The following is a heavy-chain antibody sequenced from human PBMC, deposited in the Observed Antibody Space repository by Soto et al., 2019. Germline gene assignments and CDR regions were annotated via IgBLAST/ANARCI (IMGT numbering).Heavy chain of an antibody. V-gene: IGHV3-48*02. J-gene: IGHJ4*02. CDR1: GFTFTRHS. CDR2: ISDSSGTI. Sequence: GGSLGLSCSASGFTFTRHSMNWVRQAAGKGLEWISYISDSSGTIYYADSVKGRFTISRDNVQNSLYLQMNSLRDEDTAVYYCARDPYSSTTATIMDYWGQGTQVTVSS. D-gene: IGHD4-17*01. CDR3: ARDPYSSTTATIMDY.